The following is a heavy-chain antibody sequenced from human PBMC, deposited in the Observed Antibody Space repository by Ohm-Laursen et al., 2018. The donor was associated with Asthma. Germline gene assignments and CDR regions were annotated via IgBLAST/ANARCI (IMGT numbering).Heavy chain of an antibody. CDR2: ISYSGTP. J-gene: IGHJ4*02. D-gene: IGHD1-1*01. Sequence: SETLSLTCTVSGDPISDTYTWGWVRQPPGKGLEYIGTISYSGTPYDNPSLRSRVTISVDTSKNQFSLKVSSVTAADTAVYYCLRSRTGGAFDYWGQGRLVTVSS. CDR1: GDPISDTYT. CDR3: LRSRTGGAFDY. V-gene: IGHV4-39*01.